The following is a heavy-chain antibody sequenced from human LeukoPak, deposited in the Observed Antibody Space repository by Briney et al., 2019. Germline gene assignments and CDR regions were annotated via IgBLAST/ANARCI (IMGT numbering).Heavy chain of an antibody. CDR1: GGSLSGYY. CDR3: ARGLNSSGY. CDR2: INHSGST. D-gene: IGHD6-19*01. J-gene: IGHJ4*02. Sequence: SETLSLTCAVYGGSLSGYYWSWIRQPPGKGLEWIGEINHSGSTNYNPSLKSRVTISVDTSKNQFSLKLSSVTAADTAVYYCARGLNSSGYWGQGTLVTVSS. V-gene: IGHV4-34*01.